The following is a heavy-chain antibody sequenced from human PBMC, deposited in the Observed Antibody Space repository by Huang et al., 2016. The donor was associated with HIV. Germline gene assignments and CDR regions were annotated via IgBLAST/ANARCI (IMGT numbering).Heavy chain of an antibody. Sequence: QVQLVQSGGEVMQPGASVRVSCKASGYDFGSYGMSWVRQAPGQVLELLGGIGSDSRDTSSAQKFQGRVTMTTDTSTTTTYMELRSLRSDDTAMYYCARDPYYSNRWKRNDASFLWGQGTMITVSS. CDR3: ARDPYYSNRWKRNDASFL. CDR2: IGSDSRDT. V-gene: IGHV1-18*01. J-gene: IGHJ3*01. D-gene: IGHD4-4*01. CDR1: GYDFGSYG.